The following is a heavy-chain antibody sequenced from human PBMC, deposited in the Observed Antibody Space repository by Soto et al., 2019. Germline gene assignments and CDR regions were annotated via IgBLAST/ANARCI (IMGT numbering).Heavy chain of an antibody. Sequence: GESLKISCKGSGYSFTNYWIAWVRQMPGKGLEDMGIIYPSDSTTRYSPSFQGQVTISADKSISTAYLQWNSLKASDTAMYYCARHGFYGDYSSNYFDPWGQGTLVTVSS. CDR2: IYPSDSTT. D-gene: IGHD4-17*01. CDR3: ARHGFYGDYSSNYFDP. J-gene: IGHJ5*02. V-gene: IGHV5-51*01. CDR1: GYSFTNYW.